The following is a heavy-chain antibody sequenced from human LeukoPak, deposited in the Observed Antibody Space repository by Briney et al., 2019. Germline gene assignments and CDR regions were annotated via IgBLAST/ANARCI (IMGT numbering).Heavy chain of an antibody. CDR1: GGSISSGGYY. Sequence: SETLSLTCTVSGGSISSGGYYWSWIRQHPGKGLEWFGYIYYSGSTYYNPSLKSRVTISVDTSKNQFSLKLSSVTAADTAVYYCARDSAAAGTGSFDYWGQGTLVTVSS. CDR3: ARDSAAAGTGSFDY. J-gene: IGHJ4*02. V-gene: IGHV4-31*03. CDR2: IYYSGST. D-gene: IGHD6-13*01.